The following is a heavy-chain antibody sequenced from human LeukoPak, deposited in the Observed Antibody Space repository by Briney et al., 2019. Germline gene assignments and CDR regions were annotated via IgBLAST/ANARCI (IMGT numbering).Heavy chain of an antibody. CDR1: GFTFSHVW. V-gene: IGHV3-15*01. J-gene: IGHJ4*02. D-gene: IGHD3-10*01. Sequence: GGSLRLTCAASGFTFSHVWMGWFRQAPGKGLEWVGRIRKATEGGATDYAAPVQGRFTISRDDSSNTLYLQMNSLKTEDTAVYFCASAKSGSQCTCPDYWGQGTLATVSS. CDR3: ASAKSGSQCTCPDY. CDR2: IRKATEGGAT.